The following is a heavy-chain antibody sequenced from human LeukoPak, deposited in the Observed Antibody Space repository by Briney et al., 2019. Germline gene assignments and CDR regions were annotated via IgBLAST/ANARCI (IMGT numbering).Heavy chain of an antibody. D-gene: IGHD3-22*01. Sequence: GGSLRLSCAASGFTFSSYAMSWVRQAPGKGLEWVSAISGSGGSTYYADSVKGRFTISRDNSKNTLYLQMNSLRVEDTAVYYCAKGSGYYYDSSGYYYFDYWGQGTLVTVSS. CDR1: GFTFSSYA. CDR3: AKGSGYYYDSSGYYYFDY. V-gene: IGHV3-23*01. J-gene: IGHJ4*02. CDR2: ISGSGGST.